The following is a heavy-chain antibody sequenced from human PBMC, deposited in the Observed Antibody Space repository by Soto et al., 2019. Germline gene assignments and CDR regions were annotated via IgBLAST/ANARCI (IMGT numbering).Heavy chain of an antibody. J-gene: IGHJ3*02. CDR1: GFTFSSYS. V-gene: IGHV3-21*01. Sequence: GGSLRLSCAASGFTFSSYSMNWVRQAPGKGLEWVSSISSSSSYIYYADSVKGRFTISRDNAKNSLYLQMNSLRAEDTAVYYCARDGSGYDVAEKKGTFDIWGQGTMVTVS. CDR3: ARDGSGYDVAEKKGTFDI. CDR2: ISSSSSYI. D-gene: IGHD5-12*01.